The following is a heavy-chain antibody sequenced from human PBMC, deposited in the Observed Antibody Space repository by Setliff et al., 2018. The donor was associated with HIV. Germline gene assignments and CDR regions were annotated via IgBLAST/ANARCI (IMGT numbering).Heavy chain of an antibody. CDR1: GFTFSSYA. V-gene: IGHV3-23*01. J-gene: IGHJ4*02. Sequence: PGGSLRLSCAASGFTFSSYAMIWVRQAQGKGLQWVSEISASGSRTYYADSVQGRFTISRVNSKNTLYLQMNSLRAEDTAVYYCAKALDYWGQGTLVTVSS. CDR2: ISASGSRT. CDR3: AKALDY.